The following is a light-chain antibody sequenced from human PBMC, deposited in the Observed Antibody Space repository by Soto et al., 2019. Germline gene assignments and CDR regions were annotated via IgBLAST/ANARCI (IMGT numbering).Light chain of an antibody. CDR1: SRDVGGSNY. CDR2: EVS. V-gene: IGLV2-14*01. CDR3: SSYTSSNTLEV. Sequence: QSALIQPASVSGSPGQSITISCTGTSRDVGGSNYVSWYQHHPHRAPKLLIYEVSYRPSGVSSRFSGSKSGNTGSLTISGLQAEDDADYYCSSYTSSNTLEVFGVGTKLTVL. J-gene: IGLJ1*01.